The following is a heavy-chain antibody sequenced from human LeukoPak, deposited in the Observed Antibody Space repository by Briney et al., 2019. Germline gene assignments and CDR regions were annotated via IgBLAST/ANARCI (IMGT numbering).Heavy chain of an antibody. J-gene: IGHJ4*02. CDR2: IWYDGSNK. V-gene: IGHV3-33*01. Sequence: GRSLRLSCAASGFTFSSYGMHWIRQDPGKGLEWVAVIWYDGSNKYYADSVKGRFTISRDNSKNTLYLQMNSLRAEDTAVYYCARGGLGHFDYWGQGTLVTVSS. CDR1: GFTFSSYG. CDR3: ARGGLGHFDY. D-gene: IGHD3-16*01.